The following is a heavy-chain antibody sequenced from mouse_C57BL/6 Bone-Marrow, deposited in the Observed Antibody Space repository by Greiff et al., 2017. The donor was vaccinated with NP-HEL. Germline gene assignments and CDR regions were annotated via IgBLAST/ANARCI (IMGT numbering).Heavy chain of an antibody. CDR1: GYAFSSSW. J-gene: IGHJ3*01. CDR2: IYPGDGDT. V-gene: IGHV1-82*01. D-gene: IGHD1-1*01. CDR3: ARSRYYGSRGFAY. Sequence: QVQLKESGPELVKPGASVKISCKASGYAFSSSWMNWVKQRPGKGLEWIGRIYPGDGDTNYNGKFKGKATLTADKSSSTAYMQLSSLTSEDSAVYFCARSRYYGSRGFAYWGQGTLVTVSA.